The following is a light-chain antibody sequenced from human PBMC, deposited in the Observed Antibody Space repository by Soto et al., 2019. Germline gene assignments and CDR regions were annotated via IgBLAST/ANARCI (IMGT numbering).Light chain of an antibody. V-gene: IGLV2-14*01. CDR1: SSDVGGYNY. CDR2: DVT. J-gene: IGLJ2*01. CDR3: SSYTINIPVV. Sequence: QSALTQPASVSGSPGQSITISCTGTSSDVGGYNYVSWYQQHPGKAPKLMIYDVTNRPSGVSNRFSGSKSGNTASLIISGLQAEDEADYYCSSYTINIPVVSGGGTKLTVL.